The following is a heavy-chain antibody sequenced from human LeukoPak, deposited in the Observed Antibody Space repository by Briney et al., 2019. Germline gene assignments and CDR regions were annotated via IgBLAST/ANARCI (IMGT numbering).Heavy chain of an antibody. CDR1: GGSISSHY. V-gene: IGHV4-59*11. Sequence: KPSETLSPTCTVSGGSISSHYWSWIRQPPGKGLEWIGYIYYSGSTNYNPSLKSRVTISVDTSKNQFSLKLSSVTAADTAVYYCARTTSGGLDIWGQGTMVTVSS. J-gene: IGHJ3*02. D-gene: IGHD3-16*01. CDR3: ARTTSGGLDI. CDR2: IYYSGST.